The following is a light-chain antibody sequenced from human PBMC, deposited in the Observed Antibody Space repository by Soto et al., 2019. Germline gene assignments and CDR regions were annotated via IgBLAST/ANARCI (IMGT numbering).Light chain of an antibody. V-gene: IGKV1-5*01. CDR2: DAS. CDR3: QQYNSYPGT. CDR1: QSISSW. J-gene: IGKJ1*01. Sequence: DIQMTQSPSTLSASVGXXVTXTXRXSQSISSWLAWYQQKPGKAPKLLIYDASSLESGVPSRFSGSGSGTEFTLTISSLQPDDFATYYCQQYNSYPGTFGQGTKVEIK.